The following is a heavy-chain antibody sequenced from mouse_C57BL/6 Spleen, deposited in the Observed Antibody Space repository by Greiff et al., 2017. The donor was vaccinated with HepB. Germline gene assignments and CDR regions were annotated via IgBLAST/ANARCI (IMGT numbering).Heavy chain of an antibody. CDR2: INPSTGGT. Sequence: VQLKESGPELVKPGASVKISCKASGYSFTGYYMNWVKQSPEKSLEWIGEINPSTGGTTYNQKFKAKATLTVDKSSSTAYMQLKSLTSEDSAVYYCARRRYDYDGFAYWGQGTLVTVSA. V-gene: IGHV1-42*01. D-gene: IGHD2-4*01. J-gene: IGHJ3*01. CDR3: ARRRYDYDGFAY. CDR1: GYSFTGYY.